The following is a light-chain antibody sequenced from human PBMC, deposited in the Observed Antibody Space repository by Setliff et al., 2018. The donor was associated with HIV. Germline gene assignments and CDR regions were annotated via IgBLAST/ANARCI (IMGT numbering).Light chain of an antibody. CDR1: SSNIGSNS. CDR2: SNN. Sequence: QSALTQPPSASGTPGQRVTISCSGSSSNIGSNSVNWYQQLPGTAPKLLIYSNNQRPSGIPARFSGSKSGTSASLAISGLQSEDEADYYCAAWDDSLNAFYVFGTGTKVTVL. CDR3: AAWDDSLNAFYV. J-gene: IGLJ1*01. V-gene: IGLV1-44*01.